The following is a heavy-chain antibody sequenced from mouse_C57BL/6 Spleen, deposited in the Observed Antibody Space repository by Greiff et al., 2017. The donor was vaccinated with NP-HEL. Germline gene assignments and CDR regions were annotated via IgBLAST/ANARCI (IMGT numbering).Heavy chain of an antibody. V-gene: IGHV5-17*01. J-gene: IGHJ3*01. CDR3: ARVPYYGSPWFAY. Sequence: EVQVVESGGGLVKPGGSLKLSCAASGFTFSDYGMHWVRQAPEKGLEWVAYISSGSSTIYYADTVKGRFTISRDNAKNTLFLQMTSLRSEDTAMYYCARVPYYGSPWFAYWGQGTLVTVSA. D-gene: IGHD1-1*01. CDR1: GFTFSDYG. CDR2: ISSGSSTI.